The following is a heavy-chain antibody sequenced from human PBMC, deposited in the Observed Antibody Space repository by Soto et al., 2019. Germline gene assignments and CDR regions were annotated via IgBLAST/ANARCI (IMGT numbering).Heavy chain of an antibody. CDR3: AFAGSGSYSNVADAFDI. CDR1: GFTFSSYS. J-gene: IGHJ3*02. V-gene: IGHV3-21*01. Sequence: EVQLVESGGGLVKPGGSLRLSCAASGFTFSSYSMNWVRQAPGKGLEGVSSISSRGTYIYYADSVKGRFTISRDNAKNSLYLQMNSLRAEDTAVYYCAFAGSGSYSNVADAFDIWGQGTMVTVSS. D-gene: IGHD3-10*01. CDR2: ISSRGTYI.